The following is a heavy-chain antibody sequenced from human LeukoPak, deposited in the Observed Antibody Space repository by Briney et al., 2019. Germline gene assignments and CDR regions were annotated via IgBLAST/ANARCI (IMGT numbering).Heavy chain of an antibody. CDR3: ARGSNDWYNAFDI. J-gene: IGHJ3*02. CDR1: GFTFSTYS. D-gene: IGHD3-9*01. Sequence: GGSLRLSCAASGFTFSTYSMNWVRQAPGKGLEWVSSISSSSSYIYYADSVKGRFTISRDNAKNSLYLQMNSLRAEDTAVYYCARGSNDWYNAFDIWGQGTMVTVSS. CDR2: ISSSSSYI. V-gene: IGHV3-21*01.